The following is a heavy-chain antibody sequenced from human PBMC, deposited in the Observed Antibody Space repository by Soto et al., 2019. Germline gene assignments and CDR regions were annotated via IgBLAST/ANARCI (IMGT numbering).Heavy chain of an antibody. D-gene: IGHD6-13*01. J-gene: IGHJ4*02. CDR1: DGSISSGGYS. CDR2: IYHSGST. Sequence: QLQLQESGSGLVKPSQTLSLTCAVSDGSISSGGYSWSWIRQPPGKGLEWIGYIYHSGSTYYNPSLKSRVTISVDRSKNQFSLKLGSVTAADTAVYYCASGQQLVRNYWGQGTLVTVSS. CDR3: ASGQQLVRNY. V-gene: IGHV4-30-2*01.